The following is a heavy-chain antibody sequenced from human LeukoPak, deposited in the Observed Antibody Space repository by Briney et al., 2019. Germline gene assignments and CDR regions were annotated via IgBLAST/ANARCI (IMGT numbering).Heavy chain of an antibody. Sequence: ASVKVSCKASGYTFTGYYMHWVRQAPGQGLEWMGRINPNSGGTNYAQKFQGRVTMIRDTSISTAYMELSRLRSDDTAVYYCATRYPLDAFDIWGQGTMVTVSS. CDR3: ATRYPLDAFDI. J-gene: IGHJ3*02. CDR1: GYTFTGYY. D-gene: IGHD3-9*01. V-gene: IGHV1-2*06. CDR2: INPNSGGT.